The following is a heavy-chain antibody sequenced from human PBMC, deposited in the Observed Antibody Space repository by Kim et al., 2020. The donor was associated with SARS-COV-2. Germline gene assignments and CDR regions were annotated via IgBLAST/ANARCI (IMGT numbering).Heavy chain of an antibody. Sequence: GGSLRLSCAASGFTFSSYSMNWVRQAPGKGLEWVSSISSSSSYIYYADSVKGRFTISRDNAKNSLYLQMNSLRAEDTAVYYCARTVLINYDFWSGYYNEPGYWGQGTLVTVSS. D-gene: IGHD3-3*01. CDR2: ISSSSSYI. CDR1: GFTFSSYS. V-gene: IGHV3-21*01. J-gene: IGHJ4*02. CDR3: ARTVLINYDFWSGYYNEPGY.